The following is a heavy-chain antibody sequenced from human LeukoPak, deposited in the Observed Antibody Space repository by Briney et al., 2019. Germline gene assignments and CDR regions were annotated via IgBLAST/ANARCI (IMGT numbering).Heavy chain of an antibody. V-gene: IGHV3-23*01. CDR2: ISGSGGNT. D-gene: IGHD3-10*01. CDR1: GFTFSSYA. CDR3: ARVIPSVRGAPDY. Sequence: GGSLRLSCAASGFTFSSYAMSWVRQAPGKGLEWVSAISGSGGNTYYADSVKGRFTISRDSSRSTLYLQMNSLRAEDTAVYYCARVIPSVRGAPDYWGQGTLVTVSS. J-gene: IGHJ4*02.